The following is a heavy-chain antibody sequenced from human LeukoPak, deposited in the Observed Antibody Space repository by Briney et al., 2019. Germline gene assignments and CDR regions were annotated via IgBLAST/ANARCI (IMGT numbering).Heavy chain of an antibody. V-gene: IGHV3-72*01. CDR3: ARPPSSGYFSEHDAFDI. J-gene: IGHJ3*02. Sequence: GGPLRLSCAAPGLTFSDHYMDWVRQAPGKGLEWVGRIRNKANSYTTEYAASVKGRFTLSRDDSKNSLYLQMNSLRAEDTAVYYCARPPSSGYFSEHDAFDIWGQGTMVTVSS. CDR2: IRNKANSYTT. D-gene: IGHD3-22*01. CDR1: GLTFSDHY.